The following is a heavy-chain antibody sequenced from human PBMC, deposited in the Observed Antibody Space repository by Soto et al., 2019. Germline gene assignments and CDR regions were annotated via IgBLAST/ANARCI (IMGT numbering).Heavy chain of an antibody. D-gene: IGHD4-17*01. CDR3: ARGTTVAIHNWFDP. J-gene: IGHJ5*02. V-gene: IGHV4-31*03. Sequence: SETLSLTCTVSGYSISSGAYYWSWILHPPGRGLEWIGFIYYSGTTYYNPSLKSRLNISVDTSKNQFSLTVTSVTAADTAVYYCARGTTVAIHNWFDPWGQGTLVTVSS. CDR2: IYYSGTT. CDR1: GYSISSGAYY.